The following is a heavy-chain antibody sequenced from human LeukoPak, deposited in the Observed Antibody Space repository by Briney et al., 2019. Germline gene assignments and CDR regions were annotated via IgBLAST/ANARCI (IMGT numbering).Heavy chain of an antibody. D-gene: IGHD3-10*01. V-gene: IGHV1-24*01. CDR1: GYTFTSYG. CDR3: ATVSVVRGVIITFDAFDI. Sequence: ASVKVSCKASGYTFTSYGISWVRQAPGKGLEWMGGFDPEDGETIYAQKFQGRVTMTEDTSTDTAYMELSSLRSEDTAVYYCATVSVVRGVIITFDAFDIWGQGTMVTVSS. J-gene: IGHJ3*02. CDR2: FDPEDGET.